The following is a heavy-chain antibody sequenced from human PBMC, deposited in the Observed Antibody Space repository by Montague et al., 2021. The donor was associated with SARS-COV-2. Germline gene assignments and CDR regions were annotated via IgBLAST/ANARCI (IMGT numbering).Heavy chain of an antibody. Sequence: SETLSLTCAVSGGSITGFSWSWVRQPAGKGLEWIGRVTTSGTTNYSPSLRSRVTMPVDTSKNQFSLNLKSVTAADTAIYYCARTPTRPLSLDSWGQGTLVTVSS. D-gene: IGHD6-6*01. CDR3: ARTPTRPLSLDS. CDR1: GGSITGFS. V-gene: IGHV4-4*07. J-gene: IGHJ4*02. CDR2: VTTSGTT.